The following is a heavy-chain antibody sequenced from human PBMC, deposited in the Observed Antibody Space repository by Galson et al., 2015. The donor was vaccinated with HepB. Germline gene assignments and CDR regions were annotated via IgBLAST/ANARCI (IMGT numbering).Heavy chain of an antibody. J-gene: IGHJ3*02. V-gene: IGHV3-30-3*01. Sequence: SLRLSCAPSGFIFNSYTMHWVRQAPDKGLEWVAVVSHDGSIKKYADSVKGRFTISRDNSKNTLFLQMNSLTTEDTAVYYCARELTIFGVVIVRYDAFEIWGQGTMVTVSS. CDR1: GFIFNSYT. D-gene: IGHD3-3*01. CDR3: ARELTIFGVVIVRYDAFEI. CDR2: VSHDGSIK.